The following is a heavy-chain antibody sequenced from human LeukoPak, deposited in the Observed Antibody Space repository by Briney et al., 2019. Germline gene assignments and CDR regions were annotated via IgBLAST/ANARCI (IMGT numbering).Heavy chain of an antibody. CDR3: ATYIVAAGYLHY. CDR1: GASVSSGGYY. J-gene: IGHJ4*02. D-gene: IGHD6-13*01. CDR2: IYYSGST. Sequence: SETLSLTCTVSGASVSSGGYYWGWIRQHPGKGLEWIGYIYYSGSTYYNPSLKSRVSISVDTSKNQFSLKLTSVTAADTAVYFCATYIVAAGYLHYWGQGTLVTVSS. V-gene: IGHV4-31*03.